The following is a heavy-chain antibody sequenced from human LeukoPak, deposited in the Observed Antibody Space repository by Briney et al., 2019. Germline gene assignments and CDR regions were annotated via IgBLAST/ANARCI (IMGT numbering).Heavy chain of an antibody. CDR1: GGSISTYY. CDR2: IDYRGST. J-gene: IGHJ3*02. CDR3: ARGLVGLTPHAGVFQI. Sequence: PSETLSLTCTVSGGSISTYYWSWIRQSPGKGLEWIAYIDYRGSTTYNPSLRSRVTISVDTSRNQFSLKLSSVTAADTAVYYCARGLVGLTPHAGVFQIWGQGTKVTVSS. V-gene: IGHV4-59*01. D-gene: IGHD1-26*01.